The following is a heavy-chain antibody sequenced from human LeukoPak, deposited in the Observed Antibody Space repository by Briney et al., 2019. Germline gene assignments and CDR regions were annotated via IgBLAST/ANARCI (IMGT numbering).Heavy chain of an antibody. D-gene: IGHD6-13*01. CDR1: GGTFSSYA. V-gene: IGHV1-69*05. Sequence: GASVKVTCKASGGTFSSYAISWVRQAPGQGLEWMGRIIPIFGTANYAQKFQGRVTITTDESTSTAYMELSSLRSEDTAVYYCARGANLEYSSSWSLFRWGQGTLVTVSS. J-gene: IGHJ4*02. CDR2: IIPIFGTA. CDR3: ARGANLEYSSSWSLFR.